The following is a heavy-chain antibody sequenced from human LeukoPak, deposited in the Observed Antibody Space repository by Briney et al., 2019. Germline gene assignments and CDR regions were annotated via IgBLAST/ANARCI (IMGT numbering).Heavy chain of an antibody. CDR1: GFIFNNYA. CDR2: IYYSGST. Sequence: GSLRLSCAASGFIFNNYAIAWVRQGPGKGLEWIGYIYYSGSTNYNPSLKSRVTISVDTSKNQFSLKLSSVTAADTAVYYCARQFGGVIVYFDYWGQGTLVTVSS. V-gene: IGHV4-59*01. J-gene: IGHJ4*02. D-gene: IGHD3-16*02. CDR3: ARQFGGVIVYFDY.